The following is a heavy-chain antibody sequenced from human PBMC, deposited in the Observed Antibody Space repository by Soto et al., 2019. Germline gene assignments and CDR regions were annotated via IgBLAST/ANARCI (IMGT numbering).Heavy chain of an antibody. J-gene: IGHJ5*01. CDR2: SYYNQDT. V-gene: IGHV4-61*10. CDR1: GDSVTTTCSF. Sequence: SETLSLTCPLSGDSVTTTCSFCSWVREPTGKGLEWIGYSYYNQDTMYNPCLKTRVTISLATSKNQFSLKLRTVTAADTAVYYCAREGSVLRLSNGFDSWGQGIQVTVSS. D-gene: IGHD3-3*01. CDR3: AREGSVLRLSNGFDS.